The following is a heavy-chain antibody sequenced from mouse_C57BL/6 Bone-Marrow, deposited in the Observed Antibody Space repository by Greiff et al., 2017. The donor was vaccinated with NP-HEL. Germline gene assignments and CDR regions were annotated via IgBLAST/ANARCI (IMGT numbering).Heavy chain of an antibody. CDR3: AREEMGIYYDYPSEGYLDY. CDR2: LDPSDRYT. V-gene: IGHV1-50*01. D-gene: IGHD2-4*01. CDR1: GYTFTSYW. J-gene: IGHJ2*01. Sequence: QVQLQQPGAELVKPGASVKLSCKASGYTFTSYWMQWVKQRPGQGLEWIGELDPSDRYTNYNQKFKGKATLTVDTSSSTAYMQLSSLTSEDSAVYYCAREEMGIYYDYPSEGYLDYWGQGTTLTVSS.